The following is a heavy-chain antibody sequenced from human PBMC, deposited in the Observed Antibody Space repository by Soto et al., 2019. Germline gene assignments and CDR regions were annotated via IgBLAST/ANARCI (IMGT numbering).Heavy chain of an antibody. CDR2: INTLSGDT. CDR1: GYTFSGCY. CDR3: SRSLLNLILPLGS. J-gene: IGHJ4*02. V-gene: IGHV1-2*02. Sequence: EASVKVSCKASGYTFSGCYMHWVRQAPGQGLEGMGWINTLSGDTSFPQKFQGRLAMARDTSIDTVFMAVSRLTSYDTAIYYCSRSLLNLILPLGSWGQGTLVTVSS. D-gene: IGHD3-3*02.